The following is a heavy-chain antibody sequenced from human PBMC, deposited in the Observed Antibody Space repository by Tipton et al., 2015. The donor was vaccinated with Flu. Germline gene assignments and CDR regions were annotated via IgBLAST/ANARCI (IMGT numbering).Heavy chain of an antibody. CDR2: IYYSDNS. V-gene: IGHV4-39*01. CDR1: GDPISSTIYY. J-gene: IGHJ2*01. CDR3: ARHGGYNYGFPRYFDL. D-gene: IGHD5-18*01. Sequence: GLVKPSETLSLTCIVSGDPISSTIYYWGWIRQPPGKGLEWIASIYYSDNSYYNPSLKSRVTISVDTSKNQFSLRLSSVTAADTAIYYCARHGGYNYGFPRYFDLWGRGTLVTVTS.